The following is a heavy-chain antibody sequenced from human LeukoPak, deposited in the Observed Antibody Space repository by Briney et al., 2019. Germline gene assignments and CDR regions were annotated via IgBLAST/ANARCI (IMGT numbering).Heavy chain of an antibody. V-gene: IGHV4-4*07. D-gene: IGHD1-7*01. Sequence: PSETLSLTCTVSGGSISSYYWSWIRQPAGKGLEWIGHIYTSGSTNYNPSLKSRVTMSVDTSKNQFSLKLSSVTAADTAVYYCARLGINWNSASAWFDPWGQGTLVTVSS. CDR1: GGSISSYY. J-gene: IGHJ5*02. CDR3: ARLGINWNSASAWFDP. CDR2: IYTSGST.